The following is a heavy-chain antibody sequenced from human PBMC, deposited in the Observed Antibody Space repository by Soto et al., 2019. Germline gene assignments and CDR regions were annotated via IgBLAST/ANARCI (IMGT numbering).Heavy chain of an antibody. Sequence: SETLSLTCTVSGGSISSGGYYWSWIRQPPGKGLEWIGYIYYSGSPYYNSSLKNRVIISVHTSKNKFSLRLSSVTAADTAVYYCARADHSGSYYYFDYWGQGTLVTVSS. CDR3: ARADHSGSYYYFDY. CDR1: GGSISSGGYY. CDR2: IYYSGSP. D-gene: IGHD1-26*01. V-gene: IGHV4-31*03. J-gene: IGHJ4*02.